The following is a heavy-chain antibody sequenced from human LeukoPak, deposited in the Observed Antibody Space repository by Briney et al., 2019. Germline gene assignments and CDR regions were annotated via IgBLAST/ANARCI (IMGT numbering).Heavy chain of an antibody. CDR1: GYTFTDYH. D-gene: IGHD2-15*01. CDR2: ISPNSGGT. V-gene: IGHV1-2*02. J-gene: IGHJ4*02. Sequence: ASVKVSCKASGYTFTDYHVHWVRQAPGQGLEWTGWISPNSGGTNYAQKFQGRVTMTRDTSISTAYMELSSLRSDDTAVYYCARCSGGSCYSFDYFDYWGQGTLVTVSS. CDR3: ARCSGGSCYSFDYFDY.